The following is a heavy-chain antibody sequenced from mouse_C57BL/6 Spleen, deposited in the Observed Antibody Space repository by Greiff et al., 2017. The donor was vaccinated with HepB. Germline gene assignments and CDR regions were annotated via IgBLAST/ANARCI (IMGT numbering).Heavy chain of an antibody. J-gene: IGHJ3*01. CDR3: ARGYYGSRAWVAY. Sequence: EVKVVESGGGLVKPGGSLKLSCAASGFTFSSYAMSWVRQTPEKRLEWVATISDGGSYTYYPDNVKGRFTISRDNAKNNLYLQMSHLKSEDTAMYYCARGYYGSRAWVAYWGQGSLVTVSA. CDR2: ISDGGSYT. CDR1: GFTFSSYA. D-gene: IGHD1-1*01. V-gene: IGHV5-4*03.